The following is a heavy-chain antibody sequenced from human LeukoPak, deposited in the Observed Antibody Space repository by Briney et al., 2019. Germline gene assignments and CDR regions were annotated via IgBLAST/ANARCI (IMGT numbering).Heavy chain of an antibody. CDR3: ARDSALGHCGGDCYPDY. Sequence: SETLSLTCSVSGGSINNYYWSWIRQPAGKGLEWIGRIYSSGSTDYYPSLKSRGTMSLDTSNNQFSLKLTSVTAADTAVYYCARDSALGHCGGDCYPDYWGQGTLVTVSS. CDR1: GGSINNYY. CDR2: IYSSGST. V-gene: IGHV4-4*07. J-gene: IGHJ4*02. D-gene: IGHD2-21*02.